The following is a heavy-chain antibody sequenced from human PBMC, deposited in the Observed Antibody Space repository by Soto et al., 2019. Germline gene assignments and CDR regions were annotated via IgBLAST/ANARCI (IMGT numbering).Heavy chain of an antibody. CDR1: GGSISSGGYS. V-gene: IGHV4-30-2*01. D-gene: IGHD3-22*01. CDR2: IYHSGST. CDR3: AMYYYDSSGYYLLDY. J-gene: IGHJ4*02. Sequence: SETLSLTCAVSGGSISSGGYSWSWIRQPPGKGLEWIGYIYHSGSTYYNPSLKSRVTISVDRSKNQFSLKLSSVTAADTAVYYCAMYYYDSSGYYLLDYWGQGTLGTV.